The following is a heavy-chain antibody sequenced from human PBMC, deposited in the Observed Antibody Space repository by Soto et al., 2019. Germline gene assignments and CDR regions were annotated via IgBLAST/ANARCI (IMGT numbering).Heavy chain of an antibody. CDR1: GGTFSSYA. CDR2: IIPIFGTA. Sequence: QVQLVQSGAEVKKPGSSVKVSCKASGGTFSSYAISWVRQAPGQGLEWMGGIIPIFGTANYAQKFQGRVTITADESTSTAYMELSSLRSEDTAVYYCADAYCGGDCYPTYYYGMDVWGQGTTVTVSS. J-gene: IGHJ6*02. D-gene: IGHD2-21*02. CDR3: ADAYCGGDCYPTYYYGMDV. V-gene: IGHV1-69*01.